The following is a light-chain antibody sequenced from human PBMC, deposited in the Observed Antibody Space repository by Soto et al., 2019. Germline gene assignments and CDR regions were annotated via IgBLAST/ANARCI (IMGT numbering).Light chain of an antibody. J-gene: IGLJ3*02. CDR2: YTI. CDR1: TGTVTSGHY. V-gene: IGLV7-46*01. CDR3: LLSYIGADARRV. Sequence: QAVVTQAPSLTVSPGGTVTLTCGSSTGTVTSGHYPFWFQQKPGQAPTTLIYYTINKHSWTPARFSGSLLGGKAALTLSGAQPEDEAEYYCLLSYIGADARRVFGGGTKLTVL.